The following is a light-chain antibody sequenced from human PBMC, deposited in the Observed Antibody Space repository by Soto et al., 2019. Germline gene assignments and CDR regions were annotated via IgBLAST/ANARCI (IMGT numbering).Light chain of an antibody. CDR3: CSYAGSSTFVV. V-gene: IGLV2-23*02. CDR1: SSDVGSYNL. J-gene: IGLJ2*01. CDR2: EVS. Sequence: QSVLTQPASVSGSPGQSITISCTGTSSDVGSYNLVSWYQQHPGKAPKLMIYEVSKRPSGVSNRLSGSKSGNTASLTISGLQAEDEADYYCCSYAGSSTFVVFGGGTKVTVL.